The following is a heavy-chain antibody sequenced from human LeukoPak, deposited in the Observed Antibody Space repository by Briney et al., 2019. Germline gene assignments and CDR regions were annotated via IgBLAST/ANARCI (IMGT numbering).Heavy chain of an antibody. V-gene: IGHV1-18*01. D-gene: IGHD3-10*01. Sequence: ASVTVSCKASGYTFTSYGISWVRQAPGQGLEWMGWISAYNGNTNYAQKLQGRVTMTTDTSTSTAYMELRSLRSDDTAVYYCARDRRNYGSGSYLSFDPWGQGTLVTVSS. CDR2: ISAYNGNT. CDR1: GYTFTSYG. CDR3: ARDRRNYGSGSYLSFDP. J-gene: IGHJ5*02.